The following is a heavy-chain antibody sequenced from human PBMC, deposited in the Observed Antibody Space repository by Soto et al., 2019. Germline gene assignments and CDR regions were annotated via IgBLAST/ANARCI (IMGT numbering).Heavy chain of an antibody. CDR1: GGSISSGGYS. D-gene: IGHD2-15*01. J-gene: IGHJ3*02. CDR2: IYHSGST. CDR3: ARYCSGGSCYSDDAFDI. V-gene: IGHV4-30-2*01. Sequence: PSETLSLTCAVSGGSISSGGYSWSWIRQPPGKGLEWIGYIYHSGSTYYNPSLKSRVTISVDRSKNQFSLKLSSVTAADTAVYYCARYCSGGSCYSDDAFDIWGQGTMVTV.